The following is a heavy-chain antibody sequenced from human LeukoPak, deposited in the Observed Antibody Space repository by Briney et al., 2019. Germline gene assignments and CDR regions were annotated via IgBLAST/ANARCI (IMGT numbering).Heavy chain of an antibody. CDR2: IYYSGST. Sequence: PSETLSLTCTVSGGPISSYYWSWIRQPPGKGLEWIGYIYYSGSTNYNPSLKSRVTISVDTSKNQFSLKLSSVTAADTAVYYCARDRYDSSGYYYALGAFDIWGQGTMVTVSS. CDR3: ARDRYDSSGYYYALGAFDI. V-gene: IGHV4-59*01. D-gene: IGHD3-22*01. J-gene: IGHJ3*02. CDR1: GGPISSYY.